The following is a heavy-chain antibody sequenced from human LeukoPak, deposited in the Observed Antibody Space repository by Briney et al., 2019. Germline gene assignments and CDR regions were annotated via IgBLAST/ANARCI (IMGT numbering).Heavy chain of an antibody. D-gene: IGHD3-3*01. CDR2: MYYSGST. CDR1: GGSFSNSDYY. Sequence: SETLSLTCTVSGGSFSNSDYYWGWIRQPPGKGLEWIASMYYSGSTYYNPSLKSRVTISVDTSENQCSLKLTSVTAADTAIYYCARHTTTFGHFCYWGQGTLVTVSS. J-gene: IGHJ4*02. V-gene: IGHV4-39*01. CDR3: ARHTTTFGHFCY.